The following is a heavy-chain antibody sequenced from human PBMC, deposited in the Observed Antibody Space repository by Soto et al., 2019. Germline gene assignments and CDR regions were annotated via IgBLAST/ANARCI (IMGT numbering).Heavy chain of an antibody. D-gene: IGHD2-8*02. CDR1: GASVNSGSFY. Sequence: QVHLQESGPGLVRPSETLSLTCTISGASVNSGSFYWSWIRQPPGKGLEWIGYVHYSGTTNYNPSLSSRVTISVDTSKNQCSLKVNSVTAADTAVYYCARDVTTTGIGTFDFWGQGTVVTVFS. CDR2: VHYSGTT. CDR3: ARDVTTTGIGTFDF. J-gene: IGHJ4*02. V-gene: IGHV4-61*01.